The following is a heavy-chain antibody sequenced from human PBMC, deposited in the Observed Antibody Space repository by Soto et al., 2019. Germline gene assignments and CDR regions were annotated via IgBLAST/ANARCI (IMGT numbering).Heavy chain of an antibody. J-gene: IGHJ4*02. CDR2: IYYSGST. CDR1: GGSISRGGYY. V-gene: IGHV4-31*03. CDR3: ASTIAVALVY. Sequence: SEALSVTCTVSGGSISRGGYYWSWIRQHPGKGLEWIGYIYYSGSTYYNPSLKSRVTISVDTSKNQFSLKLSSVTAADTAVYYCASTIAVALVYWGQGTLVTVSS. D-gene: IGHD6-19*01.